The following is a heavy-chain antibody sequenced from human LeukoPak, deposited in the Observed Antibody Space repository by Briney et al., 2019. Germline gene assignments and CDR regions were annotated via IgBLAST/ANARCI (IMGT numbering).Heavy chain of an antibody. CDR2: IYSGGNT. CDR3: ASLWAGNY. CDR1: GFTFSSYA. J-gene: IGHJ4*02. V-gene: IGHV3-53*01. D-gene: IGHD3-10*01. Sequence: PGGSLRLSCAASGFTFSSYAMSWVRQAPGKGLEWVSIIYSGGNTYYADYLKGRFTIYRDNSRNTVYLQMNSLRAEDTAVYYCASLWAGNYWGQGTLVTVSS.